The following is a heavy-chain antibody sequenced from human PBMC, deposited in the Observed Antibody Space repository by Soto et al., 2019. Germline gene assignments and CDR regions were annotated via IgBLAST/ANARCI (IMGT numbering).Heavy chain of an antibody. D-gene: IGHD2-2*01. CDR1: GYTFTSYA. J-gene: IGHJ5*02. CDR2: INAGNGNT. Sequence: ASVKVSCKASGYTFTSYAMHWVRPAPGQRLEWMGWINAGNGNTKYSQKFQGRVTITRDTSASTAYMELSSLRSEDTAVYYCAREGPYCSSTSCYNWFDPWGQGTLVTVSS. V-gene: IGHV1-3*01. CDR3: AREGPYCSSTSCYNWFDP.